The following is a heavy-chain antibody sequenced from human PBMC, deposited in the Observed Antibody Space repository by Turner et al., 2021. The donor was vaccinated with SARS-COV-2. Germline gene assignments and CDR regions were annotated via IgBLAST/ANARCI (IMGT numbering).Heavy chain of an antibody. CDR2: IYYSGST. CDR3: ARPNTYYYGSGDSHGKSHNWFDP. J-gene: IGHJ5*02. V-gene: IGHV4-39*01. Sequence: QLQLQESGPGLVKPSETLSLTCTVSGGSISSSSYYWGWIRQPPGKGLEWIGSIYYSGSTYYNPSLKSRVTISVDTSKNQFSLKLRSVTAADTAVYYCARPNTYYYGSGDSHGKSHNWFDPWGQGTLVTVSS. CDR1: GGSISSSSYY. D-gene: IGHD3-10*01.